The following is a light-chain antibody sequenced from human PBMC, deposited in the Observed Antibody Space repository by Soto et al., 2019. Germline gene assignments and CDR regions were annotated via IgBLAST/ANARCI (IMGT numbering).Light chain of an antibody. CDR3: QQYNSWPPLT. CDR1: QSVSSN. Sequence: EIVMTQSPATLSVSPGERATLSCRASQSVSSNLAWYQQKPGQAPRLLIYGASTRATGIPARFIGSGSGTEFTLTIRSLQSEDLAVYYCQQYNSWPPLTFGGGTKVEIK. J-gene: IGKJ4*01. V-gene: IGKV3-15*01. CDR2: GAS.